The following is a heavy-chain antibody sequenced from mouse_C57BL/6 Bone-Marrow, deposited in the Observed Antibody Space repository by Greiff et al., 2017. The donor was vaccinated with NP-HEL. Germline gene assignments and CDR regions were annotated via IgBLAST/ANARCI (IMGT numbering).Heavy chain of an antibody. D-gene: IGHD2-1*01. CDR3: ARAISYGNFDY. CDR1: GFTFSSYA. CDR2: ISDGGSYT. J-gene: IGHJ2*01. Sequence: EVKLMESGGGLVKPGGSLKLSCAASGFTFSSYAMSWVRQTPEKRLEWVATISDGGSYTYYPDNVKGRFTISRDNAKNNLYLQMSHLKSEDTAMYYCARAISYGNFDYWGQGTTLTVSS. V-gene: IGHV5-4*03.